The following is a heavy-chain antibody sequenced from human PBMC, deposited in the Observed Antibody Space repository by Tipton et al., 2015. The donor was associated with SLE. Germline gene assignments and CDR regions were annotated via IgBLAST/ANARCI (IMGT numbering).Heavy chain of an antibody. Sequence: TLSLTCTVSGGSISSYYWSWIRQPPGKGLEWIGYIYYSGSTNYNPSLKSLVTISVDTSKNQFSLKLSSVTAADTAVYYCARVYGYDFWSGNCWYFDLWGRATLITVCS. CDR2: IYYSGST. CDR1: GGSISSYY. J-gene: IGHJ2*01. V-gene: IGHV4-59*01. D-gene: IGHD3-3*01. CDR3: ARVYGYDFWSGNCWYFDL.